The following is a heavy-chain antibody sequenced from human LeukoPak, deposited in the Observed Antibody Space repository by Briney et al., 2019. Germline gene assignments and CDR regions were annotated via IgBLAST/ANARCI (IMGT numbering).Heavy chain of an antibody. V-gene: IGHV4-61*02. Sequence: SETLSLTCTVSGGSISSGSYYWSWIRQPAGKGLEYIGRIYTSGSPSYNPSLKSRVTISVDTSKNQFSLKLSSVTAAETAVYYCARGYYYGSGSYYNNWFDPWGQGTLVTVSS. CDR1: GGSISSGSYY. D-gene: IGHD3-10*01. J-gene: IGHJ5*02. CDR2: IYTSGSP. CDR3: ARGYYYGSGSYYNNWFDP.